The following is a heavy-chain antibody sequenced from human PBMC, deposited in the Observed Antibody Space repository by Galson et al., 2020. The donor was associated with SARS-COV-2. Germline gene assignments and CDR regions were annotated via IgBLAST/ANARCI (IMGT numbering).Heavy chain of an antibody. V-gene: IGHV3-23*01. CDR1: GFTFSSYA. J-gene: IGHJ4*02. CDR3: AKDLEGYGSGIYFRFFDY. CDR2: IIGGGGTT. D-gene: IGHD3-10*01. Sequence: GGSLRLSCVASGFTFSSYAMGWVRQAPGKGLEWVSDIIGGGGTTGYPGSVKGRFTISRDNSKNTLYLQMNSLRAEDTALYYCAKDLEGYGSGIYFRFFDYWGQGTLVTVSS.